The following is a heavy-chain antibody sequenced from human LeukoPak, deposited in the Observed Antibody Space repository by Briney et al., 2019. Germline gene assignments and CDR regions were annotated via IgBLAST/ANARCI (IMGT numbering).Heavy chain of an antibody. CDR2: IYYSGST. Sequence: SETLSLTCTVPGGSISSYYWSWIRQPPGKGLEWIGYIYYSGSTNYNPSLKSRVTISVDTSKNQFSLKLSSVTAADTAVYYCARHLGYYYDSRQGWFDPWGQGTLVTVSS. J-gene: IGHJ5*02. V-gene: IGHV4-59*08. CDR1: GGSISSYY. CDR3: ARHLGYYYDSRQGWFDP. D-gene: IGHD3-22*01.